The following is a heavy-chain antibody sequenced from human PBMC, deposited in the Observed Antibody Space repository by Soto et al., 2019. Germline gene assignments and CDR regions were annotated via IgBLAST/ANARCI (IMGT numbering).Heavy chain of an antibody. CDR3: AKDDGAYCSGGSCYSDY. D-gene: IGHD2-15*01. V-gene: IGHV3-23*01. CDR2: ISGSGGST. Sequence: GGSLRLSCAASGFTFSSYAMSWVRQAPGKGLEWVSAISGSGGSTYYADSVKGRFTISRDNSKNTLYLQMNSLRAEDTAVYYCAKDDGAYCSGGSCYSDYWGQGTLVTVSS. J-gene: IGHJ4*02. CDR1: GFTFSSYA.